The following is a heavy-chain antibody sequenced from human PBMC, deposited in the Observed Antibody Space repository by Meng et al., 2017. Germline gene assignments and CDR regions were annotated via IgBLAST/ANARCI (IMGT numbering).Heavy chain of an antibody. Sequence: EVQWVESGGGLVQPGGSLRLSCAASGFTFNNYWMHWVRQVPGKGLVWVSRISGDGSITNYADSVKGRFTISRDNAKNTLYLQMNSLRPEDTAVYYCLDEAPRSDYWGQGSLVTGSS. V-gene: IGHV3-74*01. CDR3: LDEAPRSDY. J-gene: IGHJ4*02. CDR2: ISGDGSIT. D-gene: IGHD1-1*01. CDR1: GFTFNNYW.